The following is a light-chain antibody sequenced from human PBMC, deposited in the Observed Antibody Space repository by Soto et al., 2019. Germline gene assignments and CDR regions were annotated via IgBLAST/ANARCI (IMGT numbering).Light chain of an antibody. CDR1: QSVSSF. CDR2: DAS. Sequence: EIVLRQSPATLSLSPGQRATLSCRASQSVSSFLVWYQQKPGQVPRLLIYDASNRATGVPARFSGSGSGTAFTLTISSLEPEDFAVYYCQQRSYWPRTFGQGTKLEIK. J-gene: IGKJ2*01. CDR3: QQRSYWPRT. V-gene: IGKV3-11*01.